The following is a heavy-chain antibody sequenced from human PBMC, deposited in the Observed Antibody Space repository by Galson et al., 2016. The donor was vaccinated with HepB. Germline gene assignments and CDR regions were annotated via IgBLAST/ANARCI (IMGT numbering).Heavy chain of an antibody. J-gene: IGHJ4*02. CDR3: AREGSRWIHIPFDY. Sequence: SLRLSCAASGFSFSTYWMNWVRQTPGKGLEWVAGIKEDGSETSYVDSVKGRFTISRDNAKSSLYLQMNSLRADDTAVYYCAREGSRWIHIPFDYWGQGSLVTVSS. D-gene: IGHD5-18*01. CDR2: IKEDGSET. V-gene: IGHV3-7*03. CDR1: GFSFSTYW.